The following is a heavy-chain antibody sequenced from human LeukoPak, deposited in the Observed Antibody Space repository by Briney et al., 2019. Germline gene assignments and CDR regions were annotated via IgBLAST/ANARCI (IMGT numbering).Heavy chain of an antibody. CDR3: AKPSWNPESDWIDP. J-gene: IGHJ5*02. D-gene: IGHD1-1*01. CDR2: ISGSGTST. Sequence: GGSLRLSCAASGFTFTTSAMNWVRQAPGKGLEWVSGISGSGTSTYYAGPVKGRFTISRDNSKNTLYLQMNSLRAEDTAVYYCAKPSWNPESDWIDPWGQGTLVIVSS. V-gene: IGHV3-23*01. CDR1: GFTFTTSA.